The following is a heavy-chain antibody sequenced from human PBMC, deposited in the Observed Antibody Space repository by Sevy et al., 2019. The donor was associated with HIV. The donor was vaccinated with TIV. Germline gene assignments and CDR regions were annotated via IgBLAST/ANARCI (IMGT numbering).Heavy chain of an antibody. CDR2: IYWDDDK. Sequence: SGPTLVNPTQTLTLTCTFSGFSLSTSGVGVGWIRQPPGKALEWLALIYWDDDKRYSPSLKSRLTITKDTSKNQVVLTMTNXDPLDTATYYCAHYQDYDSSGYFPQSETGAEYFQHWGQGTLVTVSS. CDR1: GFSLSTSGVG. CDR3: AHYQDYDSSGYFPQSETGAEYFQH. V-gene: IGHV2-5*02. D-gene: IGHD3-22*01. J-gene: IGHJ1*01.